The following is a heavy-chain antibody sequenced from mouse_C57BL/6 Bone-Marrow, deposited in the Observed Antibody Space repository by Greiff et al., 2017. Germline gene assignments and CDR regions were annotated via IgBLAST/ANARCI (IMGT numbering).Heavy chain of an antibody. D-gene: IGHD1-1*01. CDR3: ARSPSGSSLYWYFDV. V-gene: IGHV1-18*01. CDR1: GYTFTDYN. CDR2: INPNNGGT. Sequence: EVQLQQSGPELVKPGASVKIPCKASGYTFTDYNMDWVKQSHGKSLEWIGDINPNNGGTIYNQKFKGKATLTVDKSSSTAYMELRSRTYEDTAVYYCARSPSGSSLYWYFDVWGTGTTVTVSS. J-gene: IGHJ1*03.